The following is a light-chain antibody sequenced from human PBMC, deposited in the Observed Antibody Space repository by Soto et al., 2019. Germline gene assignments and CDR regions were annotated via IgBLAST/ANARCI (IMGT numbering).Light chain of an antibody. CDR2: GAS. CDR1: QSVTSSY. J-gene: IGKJ4*01. CDR3: QQYGRSPS. Sequence: EIVLTQSPGTLSMSPGERATLSCRASQSVTSSYLAWYQQKPGQPPRLLIYGASSRAAGIPDRFSGSGSGTDFTLTISLLEPEDFAVYYCQQYGRSPSFGGGTTVEIK. V-gene: IGKV3-20*01.